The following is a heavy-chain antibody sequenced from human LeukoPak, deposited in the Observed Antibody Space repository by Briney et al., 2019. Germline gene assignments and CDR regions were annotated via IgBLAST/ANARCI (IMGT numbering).Heavy chain of an antibody. V-gene: IGHV4-4*07. J-gene: IGHJ4*02. CDR1: GGAISTYY. Sequence: PSETLSLTCGVSGGAISTYYWNWIRQTAGKGLECIGRIYTSGTTNYNPSPNYNPSLKSRVSMSADTSKNLFSLKLTSVTAADTAVYYCARGRLMGGAYVFDSWGLGALVSVSS. D-gene: IGHD5-12*01. CDR3: ARGRLMGGAYVFDS. CDR2: IYTSGTT.